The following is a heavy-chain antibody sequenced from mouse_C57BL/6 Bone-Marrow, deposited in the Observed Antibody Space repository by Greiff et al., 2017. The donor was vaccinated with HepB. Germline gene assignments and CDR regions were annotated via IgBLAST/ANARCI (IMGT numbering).Heavy chain of an antibody. V-gene: IGHV3-6*01. J-gene: IGHJ3*01. D-gene: IGHD2-1*01. CDR1: GYSITSGYY. CDR3: ARGLMGYGNFPWFAY. Sequence: EVQRVESGPGLVKPSQSLSLTCSVTGYSITSGYYWNWIRQFPGNKLEWMGYISYDGSNNYNPSLKNRISITRDTSKNQFFLKLNSVTTEDTATYYCARGLMGYGNFPWFAYWGQGTLVTVSA. CDR2: ISYDGSN.